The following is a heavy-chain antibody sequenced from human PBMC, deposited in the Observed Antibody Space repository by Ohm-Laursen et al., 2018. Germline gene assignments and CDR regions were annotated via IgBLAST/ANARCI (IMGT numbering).Heavy chain of an antibody. Sequence: ASVKASCKVSGYTLTELSMHWVRQAPGKGLEWMGGFDPEDGETIYAQKFQGRVTMTEDTSTDTAYMELSSLRSEDTAVYYCATDSGSYYSYVYWGQGTLVTVSS. CDR2: FDPEDGET. D-gene: IGHD1-26*01. J-gene: IGHJ4*02. V-gene: IGHV1-24*01. CDR1: GYTLTELS. CDR3: ATDSGSYYSYVY.